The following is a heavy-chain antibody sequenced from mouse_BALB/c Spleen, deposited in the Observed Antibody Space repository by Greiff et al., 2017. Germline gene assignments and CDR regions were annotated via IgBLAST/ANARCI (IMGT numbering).Heavy chain of an antibody. D-gene: IGHD3-3*01. CDR3: VRDRDVGVDD. Sequence: QVQLPQSGPGLVAPSQSLSITCTVSGFSLPSYALRWIRQPPGTGLEWLGVLWTGGGTNYNSAFMSRLSISKDNSKSQVFLKMNSLQTDDTAIDYCVRDRDVGVDDWGQGTTVTVSS. V-gene: IGHV2-9-2*01. CDR2: LWTGGGT. J-gene: IGHJ2*01. CDR1: GFSLPSYA.